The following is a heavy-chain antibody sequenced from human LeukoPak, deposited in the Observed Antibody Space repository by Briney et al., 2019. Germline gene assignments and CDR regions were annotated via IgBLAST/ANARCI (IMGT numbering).Heavy chain of an antibody. J-gene: IGHJ4*02. CDR3: ARGDGVYIY. D-gene: IGHD4-17*01. CDR1: GFTVSSNY. Sequence: GGSLRLSCVASGFTVSSNYMTWVRQAPGKGLEWVSVLYYGGTTYYADSVKGRFTISRDNTKNTVFLQMNSLRAGDTAVYYCARGDGVYIYWGQGTLVTVSS. CDR2: LYYGGTT. V-gene: IGHV3-53*01.